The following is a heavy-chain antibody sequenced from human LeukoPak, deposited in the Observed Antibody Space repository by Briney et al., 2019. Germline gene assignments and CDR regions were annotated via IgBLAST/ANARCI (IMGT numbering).Heavy chain of an antibody. CDR1: GFTFSSYS. Sequence: LSGGSLRLSCAASGFTFSSYSMNWVRQAPGKGLEWVPYISSSSSTIYYADSVKGRFTISRDNAKNSLYLQMNSLRDEDTAVYYCARDPAWGAVAGTHFDYWGQGTLVTVSS. CDR2: ISSSSSTI. J-gene: IGHJ4*02. D-gene: IGHD6-19*01. CDR3: ARDPAWGAVAGTHFDY. V-gene: IGHV3-48*02.